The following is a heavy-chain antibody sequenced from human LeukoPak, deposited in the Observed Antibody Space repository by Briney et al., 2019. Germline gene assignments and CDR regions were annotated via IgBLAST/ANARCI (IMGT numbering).Heavy chain of an antibody. V-gene: IGHV1-69*04. CDR2: IIPILGIA. J-gene: IGHJ4*02. CDR3: AREYDSSGYYIVDY. D-gene: IGHD3-22*01. CDR1: GGTFSSYA. Sequence: SVKVSCKASGGTFSSYAISWVRQAPGQGLEWMGRIIPILGIANYAQKFQGRVTITADKSTSAAYMELSSLRSEDTAVYYCAREYDSSGYYIVDYWGQGTLVTVSS.